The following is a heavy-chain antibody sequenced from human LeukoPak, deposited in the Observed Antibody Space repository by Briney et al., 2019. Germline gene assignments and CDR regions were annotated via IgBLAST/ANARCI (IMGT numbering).Heavy chain of an antibody. V-gene: IGHV3-30*02. Sequence: GGSLRLSCAASGFTFSSYAMHWVRQAPGKGLEWVAFIRYDGSNKYYADSVKGRFTISRDNSKNTLYLQMNSLRAEDTAVYYCARVIAAAGFYWGQGALVTVSS. CDR3: ARVIAAAGFY. J-gene: IGHJ4*02. CDR1: GFTFSSYA. D-gene: IGHD6-13*01. CDR2: IRYDGSNK.